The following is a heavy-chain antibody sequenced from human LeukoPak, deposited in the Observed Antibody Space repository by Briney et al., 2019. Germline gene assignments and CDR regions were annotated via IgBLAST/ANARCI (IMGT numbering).Heavy chain of an antibody. V-gene: IGHV4-31*03. CDR3: AGFLEWSPVDY. Sequence: PSETLSLTCTVSGGSISSGGYYWSWIRQHPGKGLEWIGYVYYSGSTYYNPSLKSRVTISVDTSKNQFSLKLSSVTAADTAVYYCAGFLEWSPVDYWGQGTLVTVSS. D-gene: IGHD3-3*01. CDR1: GGSISSGGYY. CDR2: VYYSGST. J-gene: IGHJ4*02.